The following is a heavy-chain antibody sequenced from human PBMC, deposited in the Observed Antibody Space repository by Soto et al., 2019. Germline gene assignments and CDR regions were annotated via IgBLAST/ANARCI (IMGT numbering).Heavy chain of an antibody. CDR1: GFTFTNYA. CDR2: IIGRGGST. V-gene: IGHV3-23*01. CDR3: AKARSSPHYYYYGMDV. Sequence: GGSLRLSCAASGFTFTNYAMNSVRQAPGKGLEWVSAIIGRGGSTYYADSMKRRFTISRDNSKNTLFLQMDSLRAEDTAIYYCAKARSSPHYYYYGMDVWGQGTTVTVSS. D-gene: IGHD3-10*01. J-gene: IGHJ6*02.